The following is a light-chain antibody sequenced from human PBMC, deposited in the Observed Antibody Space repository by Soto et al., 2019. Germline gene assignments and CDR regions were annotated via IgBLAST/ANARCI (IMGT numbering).Light chain of an antibody. CDR1: FSKIGGNS. V-gene: IGLV1-51*01. CDR2: DDN. CDR3: GSWDSSLSAYV. Sequence: QSVLTQPPSVSAAPGQKVTISCSGSFSKIGGNSVSWYQQLPGTAPKLLIYDDNKRPSGIPDRFSGSKSGTSATLGITGFQTGDEADYYCGSWDSSLSAYVFGTGTKLTVL. J-gene: IGLJ1*01.